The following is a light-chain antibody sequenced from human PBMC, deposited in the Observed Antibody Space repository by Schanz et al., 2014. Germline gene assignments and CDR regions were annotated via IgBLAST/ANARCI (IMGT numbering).Light chain of an antibody. CDR3: QQYKSYPLT. J-gene: IGKJ4*01. V-gene: IGKV1-5*03. Sequence: DIQMPQSPSTLSASVGDRVTITCRASQSISSWLAWYQQKPGKAPNLLIYKASTLESGVPPRFSGSGSGTEFTLTISSLQPDDFATYYCQQYKSYPLTFGGGTKVEIK. CDR2: KAS. CDR1: QSISSW.